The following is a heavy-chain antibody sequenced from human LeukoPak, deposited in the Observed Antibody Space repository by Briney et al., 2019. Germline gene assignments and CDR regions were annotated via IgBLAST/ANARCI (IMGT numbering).Heavy chain of an antibody. V-gene: IGHV4-39*07. CDR1: GGSISSSSYY. J-gene: IGHJ3*02. Sequence: SETLSLTCTVSGGSISSSSYYWGWLRQPPGTGLEWIGSIYYSGSTYYKSSLKSRVTIAVDTSKNQFSLKLNSVTAADTAVYYCARESYYDSSGYSHDAFDIWGQGTMVSVSS. CDR3: ARESYYDSSGYSHDAFDI. D-gene: IGHD3-22*01. CDR2: IYYSGST.